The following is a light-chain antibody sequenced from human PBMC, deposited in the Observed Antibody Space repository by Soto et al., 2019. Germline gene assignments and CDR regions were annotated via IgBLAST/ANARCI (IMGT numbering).Light chain of an antibody. V-gene: IGKV1-5*03. J-gene: IGKJ1*01. CDR2: KAS. CDR1: QTISSW. Sequence: PSSLSASVGDRVTITCRASQTISSWLAWYQQKPGKAPKLLIYKASTLKSGVPSRFSGSGSGTEFTLTISSLQPDDFATYYCQHYNSYSEAFGQGTKVDI. CDR3: QHYNSYSEA.